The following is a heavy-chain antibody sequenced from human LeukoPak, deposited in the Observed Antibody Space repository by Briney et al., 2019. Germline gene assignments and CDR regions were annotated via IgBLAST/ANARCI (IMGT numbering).Heavy chain of an antibody. CDR1: GFTFSSYW. D-gene: IGHD3-10*01. V-gene: IGHV3-74*01. CDR2: INSDGSST. CDR3: ARAGGYYYGSGSYYPIDY. Sequence: GGSLRLSCAASGFTFSSYWMHWVRQAPGKGLVWVSRINSDGSSTSYADSVKGRFTISRDNAKNTLYLQMNSLRAEDTAVYYCARAGGYYYGSGSYYPIDYWGQGTLVTVSS. J-gene: IGHJ4*02.